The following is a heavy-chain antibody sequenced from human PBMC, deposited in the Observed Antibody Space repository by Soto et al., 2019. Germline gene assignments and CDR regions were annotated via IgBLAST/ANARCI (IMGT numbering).Heavy chain of an antibody. V-gene: IGHV4-59*11. CDR3: ARSPPLEATIFPVDP. J-gene: IGHJ5*02. CDR2: IYYSGST. D-gene: IGHD5-12*01. Sequence: SETLSLTCTVSGGSISSHYWSWIRQPPGKGLEWIGYIYYSGSTNYNPSLKSRVTISVDTSKNQFSLKLSSVTAADTAVYYCARSPPLEATIFPVDPWGQGTLVTVSS. CDR1: GGSISSHY.